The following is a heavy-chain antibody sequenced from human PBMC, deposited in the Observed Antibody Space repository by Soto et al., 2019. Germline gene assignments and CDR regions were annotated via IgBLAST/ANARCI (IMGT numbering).Heavy chain of an antibody. CDR2: IYHSGST. V-gene: IGHV4-4*02. J-gene: IGHJ6*03. Sequence: SETLSLTCAVSSGSISSSNWWSWVRQPPGKGLEWIGEIYHSGSTNYNPSLKSRVTISVDKSKNQFSLKLSSVTAADTAVYYCARVGRNLDYYYYMDVWGKGTTVTVSS. CDR3: ARVGRNLDYYYYMDV. CDR1: SGSISSSNW.